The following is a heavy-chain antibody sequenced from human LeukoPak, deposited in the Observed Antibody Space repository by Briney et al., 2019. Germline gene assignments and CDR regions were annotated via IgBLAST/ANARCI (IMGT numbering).Heavy chain of an antibody. V-gene: IGHV3-7*01. D-gene: IGHD3-3*01. CDR1: GFIFSSSW. CDR3: ARDRSAAY. CDR2: IKEDGSEK. Sequence: GGSLRLSCAASGFIFSSSWMTWVRQAPGKGLEWVANIKEDGSEKYYVDSVKGRFTISRDNAKNSLYLQMNSLRAEDTAMYYCARDRSAAYWGQGALVTVPS. J-gene: IGHJ4*02.